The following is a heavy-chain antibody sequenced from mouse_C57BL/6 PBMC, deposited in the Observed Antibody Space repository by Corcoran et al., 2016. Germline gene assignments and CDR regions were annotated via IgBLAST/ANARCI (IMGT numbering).Heavy chain of an antibody. CDR2: INPYSGVP. CDR3: GGYSNFAY. Sequence: QIQLVQSGPELTKPGATVKIPFTASESTFTTYGMSWVKQAPGKGLKWMGLINPYSGVPTYADDFKGRFAFPLETSASTAYLQINHLKNEDTATYYCGGYSNFAYWGQGTLVIVSA. V-gene: IGHV9-3*01. CDR1: ESTFTTYG. J-gene: IGHJ3*01. D-gene: IGHD2-5*01.